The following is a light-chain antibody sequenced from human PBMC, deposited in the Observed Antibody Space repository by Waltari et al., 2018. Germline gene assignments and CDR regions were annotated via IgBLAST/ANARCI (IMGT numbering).Light chain of an antibody. CDR1: QSVGGY. Sequence: EIVLTQSPDTLSLSPGERATLSCRASQSVGGYFAWYQRKPGQAPRLLISGASNRATGIPARFSGSGSGTDFTLTIGRLQAEDVAIYYCQQYYSTPLTFGGGTKVEIK. CDR3: QQYYSTPLT. V-gene: IGKV3-11*01. J-gene: IGKJ4*01. CDR2: GAS.